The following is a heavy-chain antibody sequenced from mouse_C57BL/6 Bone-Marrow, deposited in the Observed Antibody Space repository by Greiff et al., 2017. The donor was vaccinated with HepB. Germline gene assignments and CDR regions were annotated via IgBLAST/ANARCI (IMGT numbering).Heavy chain of an antibody. V-gene: IGHV1-64*01. J-gene: IGHJ2*01. CDR1: GYTFTSYW. Sequence: VQLQQPGAELVKPGASVKLSCKASGYTFTSYWMHWVKQRPGQGLEWIGMIHPNSGSTNYNEKFKSKATLTVDKSSSTAYMQLSSLTSEDSAVYYCARLPDYDYDPYYFDYWGQGTTLTVSS. CDR3: ARLPDYDYDPYYFDY. CDR2: IHPNSGST. D-gene: IGHD2-4*01.